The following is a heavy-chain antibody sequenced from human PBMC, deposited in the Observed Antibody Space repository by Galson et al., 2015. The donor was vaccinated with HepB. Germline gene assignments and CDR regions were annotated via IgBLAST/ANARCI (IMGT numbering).Heavy chain of an antibody. V-gene: IGHV3-23*01. CDR2: ISGSGGST. D-gene: IGHD2-2*01. CDR1: GFTFSSYA. J-gene: IGHJ6*02. CDR3: AKETDIVVVPAAMVERYYYYGMDV. Sequence: SLRLSCAASGFTFSSYAMSWVRQAPGKGLEWVSAISGSGGSTYYADSVKGRFTISRDNSKNTLYLQMNSLRAEDTAVYYCAKETDIVVVPAAMVERYYYYGMDVWGQGTTVTVSS.